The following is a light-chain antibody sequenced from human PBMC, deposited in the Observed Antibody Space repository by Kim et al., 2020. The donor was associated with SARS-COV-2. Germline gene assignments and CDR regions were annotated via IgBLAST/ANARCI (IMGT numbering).Light chain of an antibody. J-gene: IGLJ2*01. V-gene: IGLV1-40*01. Sequence: RVTISSPGSTSNIGAGYDVHWYQQLPGAAPKLLIYTNINRPSGVPDRFFGSKSGTSASLAITGLQAADEADYYCQSYDSSLGGSVFGGGTQLTVL. CDR3: QSYDSSLGGSV. CDR1: TSNIGAGYD. CDR2: TNI.